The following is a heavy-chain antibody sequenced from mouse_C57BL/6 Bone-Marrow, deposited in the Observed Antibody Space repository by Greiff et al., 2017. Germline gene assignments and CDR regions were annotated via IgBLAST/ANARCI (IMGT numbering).Heavy chain of an antibody. CDR2: IYPRSGNT. CDR3: ARGIYYYGSSPYFDY. Sequence: QVQLQQSGAELARPGASVKLSCKASGYTFTSYGISWVKQRTGQGLEWIGEIYPRSGNTYYNEKFKGKATLTADKSSSTAYTELRSLTSEDSAVYFCARGIYYYGSSPYFDYWGQGTTLTVSS. CDR1: GYTFTSYG. D-gene: IGHD1-1*01. V-gene: IGHV1-81*01. J-gene: IGHJ2*01.